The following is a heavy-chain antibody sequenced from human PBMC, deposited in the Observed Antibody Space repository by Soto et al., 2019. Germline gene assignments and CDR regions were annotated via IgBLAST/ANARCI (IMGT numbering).Heavy chain of an antibody. V-gene: IGHV4-39*01. D-gene: IGHD3-10*01. Sequence: PSETLSLTCTVSGGSISSSSYYWGWIRQPPGKGLEWIGSIYSSGSTYYNPSLKSRVTISVDTSKNQFSLELFFVTAADTAVYYCARHLDVEYYGSGRYYNVGWFDPWGQGTLVTVSS. CDR1: GGSISSSSYY. CDR2: IYSSGST. CDR3: ARHLDVEYYGSGRYYNVGWFDP. J-gene: IGHJ5*02.